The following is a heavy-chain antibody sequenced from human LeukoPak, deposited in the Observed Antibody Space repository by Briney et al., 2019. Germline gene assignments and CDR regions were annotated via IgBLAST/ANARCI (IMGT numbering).Heavy chain of an antibody. Sequence: SETLSLTCAVSGDTIASSTYYWSWIRQPAGKGLDWIGRIYADRSTNYNPSLKSRVIMSVDTSKNQFSLKLSSVIATDTAVYYCARPGKMANIYHFDYWGQGTLVTVSS. CDR1: GDTIASSTYY. V-gene: IGHV4-61*02. CDR2: IYADRST. CDR3: ARPGKMANIYHFDY. D-gene: IGHD5-24*01. J-gene: IGHJ4*02.